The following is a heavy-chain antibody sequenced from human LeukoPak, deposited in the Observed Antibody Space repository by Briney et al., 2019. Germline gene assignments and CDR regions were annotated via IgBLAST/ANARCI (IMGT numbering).Heavy chain of an antibody. D-gene: IGHD1-26*01. CDR2: MRRDGNEI. V-gene: IGHV3-7*03. J-gene: IGHJ4*02. Sequence: GGSLRLSCSASGFTFSTYWMSWVRQAPGKGLEWVANMRRDGNEIYYLDSVRGRFTISRDNSKNALYLQVNSLRAEDTAVYYCAKGGKWDVTPFDYWGQGTLVTVSS. CDR1: GFTFSTYW. CDR3: AKGGKWDVTPFDY.